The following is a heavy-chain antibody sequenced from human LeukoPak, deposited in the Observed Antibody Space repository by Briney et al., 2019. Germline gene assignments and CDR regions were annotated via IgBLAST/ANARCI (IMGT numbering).Heavy chain of an antibody. D-gene: IGHD1-1*01. J-gene: IGHJ5*02. CDR2: INAGNGNT. CDR1: GYTFTSYA. CDR3: ARPPNDLGHGFDP. Sequence: ASVKVSCKASGYTFTSYAMHWVRQAPGQRLEWMGWINAGNGNTKYSQKFQGRVTITRDTSASTAYMELSSLRSEDTAVYYCARPPNDLGHGFDPWGQGTLVTVSS. V-gene: IGHV1-3*01.